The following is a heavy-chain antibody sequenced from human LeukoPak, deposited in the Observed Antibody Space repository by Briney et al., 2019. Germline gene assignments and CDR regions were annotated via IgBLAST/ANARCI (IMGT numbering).Heavy chain of an antibody. V-gene: IGHV4-59*01. CDR3: ARVSWFPGTSYYYMDV. CDR2: IYYSGTT. D-gene: IGHD1-1*01. CDR1: GGSISSYY. Sequence: SETLSLTCTVSGGSISSYYWSWIRQPPGKGLDCIGYIYYSGTTNYNSSLKSRVTISLDTSKNQFSLKLTSVTAADTAVYYCARVSWFPGTSYYYMDVWGKGTTVTVSS. J-gene: IGHJ6*03.